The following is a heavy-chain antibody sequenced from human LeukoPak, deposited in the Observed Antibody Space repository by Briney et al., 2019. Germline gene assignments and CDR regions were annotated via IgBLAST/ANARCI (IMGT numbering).Heavy chain of an antibody. J-gene: IGHJ4*02. CDR3: ARLFRPYYYDSSGYYPWYFDY. V-gene: IGHV4-61*08. D-gene: IGHD3-22*01. Sequence: SETLSLTCTVSGGSISSGGYYWSWIRQHPGKGLEWIGYIYYSGSTNYNPSLKSRVTISVDTSKNQFSLKLSSVTAADTAVYYCARLFRPYYYDSSGYYPWYFDYWGQGTLVTVSS. CDR1: GGSISSGGYY. CDR2: IYYSGST.